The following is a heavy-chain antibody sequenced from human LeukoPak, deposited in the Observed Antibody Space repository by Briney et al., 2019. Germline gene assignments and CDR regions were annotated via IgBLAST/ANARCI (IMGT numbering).Heavy chain of an antibody. CDR1: GGSISSYY. CDR3: VRGGIVGTTARIPLFDY. Sequence: PSETLSLTCTVSGGSISSYYWSWVRQPPGKGLEWIGYIYYSGSTNYKPSLKSRVNMSVGTSKNQFSLKLSSVTAADTAVYYCVRGGIVGTTARIPLFDYWGQGTLVTVSS. D-gene: IGHD1-26*01. J-gene: IGHJ4*02. CDR2: IYYSGST. V-gene: IGHV4-59*01.